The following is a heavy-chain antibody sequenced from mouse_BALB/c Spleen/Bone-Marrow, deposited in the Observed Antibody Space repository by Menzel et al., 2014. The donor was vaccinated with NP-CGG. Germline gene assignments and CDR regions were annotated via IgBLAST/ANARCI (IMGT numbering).Heavy chain of an antibody. Sequence: QAQLQQSGAELVKPGASVKLSCKASGYTFTSYYMYWVRQRPGQGLEWIGEINPINGGTKISEKFKSRATLTVDKSSSTAFMQRSTLTSEDSAVYYCTRSNYGYWYFDVWGAGTTVTVSS. J-gene: IGHJ1*01. CDR2: INPINGGT. D-gene: IGHD1-1*01. V-gene: IGHV1S81*02. CDR3: TRSNYGYWYFDV. CDR1: GYTFTSYY.